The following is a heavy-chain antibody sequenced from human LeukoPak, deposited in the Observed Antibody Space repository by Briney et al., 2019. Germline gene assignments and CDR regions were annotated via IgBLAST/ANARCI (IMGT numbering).Heavy chain of an antibody. CDR3: ARDRSGYYDY. CDR2: IYYSGST. Sequence: SETLSLTCTVSGGSISSYYWSWIRQPPGKGLGWIGYIYYSGSTNYNPSLKSRVTISVDTSKNQFSLKLSSVTAADTAVYYCARDRSGYYDYWGQGTLVTVSS. D-gene: IGHD3-22*01. J-gene: IGHJ4*02. CDR1: GGSISSYY. V-gene: IGHV4-59*01.